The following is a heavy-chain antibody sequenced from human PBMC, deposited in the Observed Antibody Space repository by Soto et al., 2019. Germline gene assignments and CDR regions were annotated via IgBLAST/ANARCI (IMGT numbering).Heavy chain of an antibody. CDR2: VSAYNGNT. V-gene: IGHV1-18*01. J-gene: IGHJ4*02. Sequence: GASVKVSCKAPGYTFTSYGISWVRQAPGQGLEWMGWVSAYNGNTNYAQKLQGRVTITTDTSTSTAYMQLRSLRADDTAVYYCAKGSSSWPLALFDYWGRGVLVTVSS. D-gene: IGHD6-13*01. CDR3: AKGSSSWPLALFDY. CDR1: GYTFTSYG.